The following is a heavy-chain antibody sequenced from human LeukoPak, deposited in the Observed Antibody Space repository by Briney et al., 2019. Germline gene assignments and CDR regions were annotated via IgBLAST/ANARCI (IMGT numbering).Heavy chain of an antibody. V-gene: IGHV3-64D*06. CDR2: ISSNGGST. D-gene: IGHD6-13*01. J-gene: IGHJ4*02. Sequence: GGSLRLSCSASGFTFSSYAMHWVRQAPGKGLEYVSAISSNGGSTYYADSVKGRFAISRDNSKNTLYLQMSSLRADDTAVYYCVKGVSAKENYLDYWGQGTLVTVSS. CDR3: VKGVSAKENYLDY. CDR1: GFTFSSYA.